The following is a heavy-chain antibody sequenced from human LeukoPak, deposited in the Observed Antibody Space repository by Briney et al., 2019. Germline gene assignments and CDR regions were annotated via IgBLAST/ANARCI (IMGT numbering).Heavy chain of an antibody. J-gene: IGHJ4*02. V-gene: IGHV4-34*01. CDR2: IYHSGST. Sequence: SETLSLTCAVYGGSFSGYYWSWIRQPPGKGLEWIGEIYHSGSTNYNPSLKSRVTISVDKSKNQFSLKLSSVTAADTAVYYCAISSSSFFDYWGQGTLVTVSS. CDR3: AISSSSFFDY. CDR1: GGSFSGYY. D-gene: IGHD6-13*01.